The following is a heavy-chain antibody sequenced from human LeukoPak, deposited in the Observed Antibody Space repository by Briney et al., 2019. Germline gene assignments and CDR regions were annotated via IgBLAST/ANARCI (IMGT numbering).Heavy chain of an antibody. V-gene: IGHV3-23*01. CDR2: ISGSGGST. CDR3: AGRNNDDVWGGYYRSPTEGFDM. D-gene: IGHD3-16*01. CDR1: GFTFSSYA. J-gene: IGHJ3*02. Sequence: GGSLRLSCAASGFTFSSYAMSWVRQAPGKGLEWVSAISGSGGSTYYADSVKGRFTISRDNSKNTLYLQMNSLRAEDTAVYYCAGRNNDDVWGGYYRSPTEGFDMWGQGTMVTVSS.